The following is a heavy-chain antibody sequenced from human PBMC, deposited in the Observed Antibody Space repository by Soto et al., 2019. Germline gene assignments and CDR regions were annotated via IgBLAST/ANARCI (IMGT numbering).Heavy chain of an antibody. CDR3: ARLTSGGGSYSIDY. D-gene: IGHD1-26*01. CDR1: GGTFSSYA. CDR2: IIPILGTA. Sequence: GASVKVSCKASGGTFSSYAISWVRQAPGQGLEWMGGIIPILGTANYAQKFQGRVTITADESTSTAYMELSSLRSEDTAVYYCARLTSGGGSYSIDYWGQGTLVTVSS. J-gene: IGHJ4*02. V-gene: IGHV1-69*13.